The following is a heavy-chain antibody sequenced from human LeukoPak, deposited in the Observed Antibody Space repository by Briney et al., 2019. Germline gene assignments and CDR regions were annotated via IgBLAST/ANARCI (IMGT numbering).Heavy chain of an antibody. J-gene: IGHJ4*02. V-gene: IGHV4-59*01. CDR2: IHYSGST. D-gene: IGHD1-26*01. CDR1: GGTISSYY. Sequence: SETLSLTCTVSGGTISSYYWNWIRQPPGKGLEWIGYIHYSGSTKYNPSLKSRVTISADTSKNQFSLKLSSATAADTAVYYCASGSYYLDYWAREPWSPSPQ. CDR3: ASGSYYLDY.